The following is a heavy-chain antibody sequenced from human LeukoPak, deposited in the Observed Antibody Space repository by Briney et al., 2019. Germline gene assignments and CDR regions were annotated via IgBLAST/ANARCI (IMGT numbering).Heavy chain of an antibody. CDR1: GYSLSSGYY. CDR3: ARDEAGTTSWYYYYYMDV. V-gene: IGHV4-38-2*02. J-gene: IGHJ6*03. Sequence: SETLSLTCTVSGYSLSSGYYWGWIRQTPGKGLEWIGRIYHSGSTYYNPSLKSRVTISVDTSKDQFSLKLSSVTAADTAVYYCARDEAGTTSWYYYYYMDVWGKGTTVTVSS. D-gene: IGHD1-1*01. CDR2: IYHSGST.